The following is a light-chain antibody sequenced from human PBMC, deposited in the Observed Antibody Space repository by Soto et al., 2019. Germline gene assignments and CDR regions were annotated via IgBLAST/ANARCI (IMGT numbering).Light chain of an antibody. J-gene: IGKJ2*01. CDR3: QQANSSPYT. CDR2: AAS. Sequence: DIQMTQSPSSVSASVGDRITITCRASQGIAGWLAWYQQKPGKAPTLLIYAASSLQSGVPSRFSGSGSGTDFTLTISSLQPEDFATYYCQQANSSPYTFGGGTKLEIK. V-gene: IGKV1-12*01. CDR1: QGIAGW.